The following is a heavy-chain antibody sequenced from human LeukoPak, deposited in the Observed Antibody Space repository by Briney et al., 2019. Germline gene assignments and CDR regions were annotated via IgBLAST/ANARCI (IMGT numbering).Heavy chain of an antibody. CDR3: ARGPPYGDFDY. Sequence: SETLSLTCAVYGGSFSGYYWSWIRQPPGKGLEWIGEINHSGSTNYNPSLKSRVTISVDTSRNQFSLKLSSVTAADTAVYYCARGPPYGDFDYWGQGTLVTVSS. D-gene: IGHD4-17*01. J-gene: IGHJ4*02. V-gene: IGHV4-34*01. CDR2: INHSGST. CDR1: GGSFSGYY.